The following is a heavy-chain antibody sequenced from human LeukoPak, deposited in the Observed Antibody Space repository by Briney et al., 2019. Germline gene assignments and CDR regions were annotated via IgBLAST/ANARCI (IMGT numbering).Heavy chain of an antibody. CDR1: GFAFDDYA. V-gene: IGHV3-9*01. CDR2: ITWNSGST. Sequence: PGGSLRLSCAASGFAFDDYAMHWVRQAPGKGLEWVSGITWNSGSTGYADSVKGRFTISRDNAKNSLYLQMNSLRAEDTDLYYCAKAVDYYDSSGYYSWFDPWGQGTLVTVSS. J-gene: IGHJ5*02. CDR3: AKAVDYYDSSGYYSWFDP. D-gene: IGHD3-22*01.